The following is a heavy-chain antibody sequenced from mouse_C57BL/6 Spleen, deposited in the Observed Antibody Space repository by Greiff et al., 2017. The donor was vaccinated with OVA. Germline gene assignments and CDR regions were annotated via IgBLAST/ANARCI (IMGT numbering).Heavy chain of an antibody. CDR2: IDPETGGT. D-gene: IGHD1-1*01. V-gene: IGHV1-15*01. Sequence: VKLQESGAELVRPGASVTLSCKASGYTFTDYEMHWVKQTPVHGLEWIGAIDPETGGTAYNQKFKGKAILTADKSSSTAYMELRSLTSEDSAVYYCTREFYGSSYHYWGQGTTLTVSS. J-gene: IGHJ2*01. CDR1: GYTFTDYE. CDR3: TREFYGSSYHY.